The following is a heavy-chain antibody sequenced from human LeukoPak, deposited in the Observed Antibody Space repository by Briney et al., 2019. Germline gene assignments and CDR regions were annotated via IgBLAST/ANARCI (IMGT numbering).Heavy chain of an antibody. D-gene: IGHD2-21*02. CDR2: MYYSGST. J-gene: IGHJ5*02. Sequence: PSETLSLTCTVSGGSISSYYWSWIRQPPGKGLEWIGYMYYSGSTNYNPSLRSRVTISVDTSKNQFSLKLSSVTAADTAVYYCARDPLTRFDPWGQGTLVTVSS. CDR1: GGSISSYY. V-gene: IGHV4-59*12. CDR3: ARDPLTRFDP.